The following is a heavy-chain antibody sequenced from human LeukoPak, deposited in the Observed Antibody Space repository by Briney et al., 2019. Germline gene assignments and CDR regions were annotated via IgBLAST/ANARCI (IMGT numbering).Heavy chain of an antibody. CDR2: IYYSGST. CDR1: GGSISSSSYY. D-gene: IGHD4-17*01. J-gene: IGHJ5*02. Sequence: SETLSLTCTVSGGSISSSSYYWGWIRQPPGKGLEWIGSIYYSGSTYYNPSLKSRVTISVDTSKNQFSLKLSSVTAADTAVYYCARAPFDYGDYHNWFDPWGQGTLVTVSS. CDR3: ARAPFDYGDYHNWFDP. V-gene: IGHV4-39*07.